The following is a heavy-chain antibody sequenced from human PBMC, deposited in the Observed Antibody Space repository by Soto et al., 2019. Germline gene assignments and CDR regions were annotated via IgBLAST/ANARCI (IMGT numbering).Heavy chain of an antibody. D-gene: IGHD4-17*01. J-gene: IGHJ4*02. CDR1: GFTVSSNY. CDR2: IYSGGST. V-gene: IGHV3-66*01. Sequence: GGSLRLSCAASGFTVSSNYMSWVRQAPGKGLEWVSVIYSGGSTYYADSVKGRFTISRDNSKNTLYLQMNSLRAEDTAVYYCASDSYGDYNSFDYWGQGTLVTVSS. CDR3: ASDSYGDYNSFDY.